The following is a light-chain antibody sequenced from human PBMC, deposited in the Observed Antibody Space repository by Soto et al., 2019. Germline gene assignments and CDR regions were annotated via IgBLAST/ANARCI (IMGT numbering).Light chain of an antibody. J-gene: IGLJ2*01. Sequence: QSVLTQPPSVSAAPGQKVTISCSGSNSNIANNYVSWYQHLPGTAPKLLIHDNNKRPSGIPDRFSGSKSGTSATLGITGLQTGDEANYYCGTWDSSLSAGVFGGGTKLTVL. CDR1: NSNIANNY. CDR3: GTWDSSLSAGV. V-gene: IGLV1-51*01. CDR2: DNN.